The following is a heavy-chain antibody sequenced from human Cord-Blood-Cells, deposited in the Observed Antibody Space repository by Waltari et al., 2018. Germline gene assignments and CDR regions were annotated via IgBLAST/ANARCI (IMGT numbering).Heavy chain of an antibody. Sequence: QVQLVQSGAEVKKPGSSVKVSCKASVGTFSSYAISWVRQAPGQGLEWMGSIIPILGIANYAQKFQGRVTITADQSTSTAYMELSSLRSEDTAVYYCAIEHVGSSSSWFDPWGQGTLVTVSS. V-gene: IGHV1-69*09. D-gene: IGHD6-6*01. CDR2: IIPILGIA. CDR1: VGTFSSYA. J-gene: IGHJ5*02. CDR3: AIEHVGSSSSWFDP.